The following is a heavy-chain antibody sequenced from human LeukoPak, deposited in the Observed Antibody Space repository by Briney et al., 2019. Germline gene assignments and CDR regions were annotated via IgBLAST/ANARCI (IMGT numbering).Heavy chain of an antibody. CDR1: GGTFSSYA. V-gene: IGHV1-69*04. J-gene: IGHJ4*02. Sequence: ASVNVSCTASGGTFSSYAISWVRQAPGQGLEWMGRIIPIFGIANYAQKFQGRVTITADKSTSTAYMELSSLRSEDTAWYCCGNIEYSSSSVGNWGQGTLVTVSS. CDR3: GNIEYSSSSVGN. CDR2: IIPIFGIA. D-gene: IGHD6-6*01.